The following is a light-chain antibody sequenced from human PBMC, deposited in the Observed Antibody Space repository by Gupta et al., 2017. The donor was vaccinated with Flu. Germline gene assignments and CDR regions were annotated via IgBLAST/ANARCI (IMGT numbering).Light chain of an antibody. Sequence: DIQMTQSPSSVSASVGDRVTFSCRASQGISTYLNWHQQKSGKAPSLLISGASNLHNGVPTRFSGSGSGTDFTLTISDLQPEDFATYYCQQSYIFPRTFGQGTKVEIK. CDR3: QQSYIFPRT. CDR2: GAS. CDR1: QGISTY. J-gene: IGKJ1*01. V-gene: IGKV1-39*01.